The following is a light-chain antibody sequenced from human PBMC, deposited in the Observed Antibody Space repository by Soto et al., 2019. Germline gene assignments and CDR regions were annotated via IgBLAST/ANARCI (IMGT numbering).Light chain of an antibody. CDR3: QQSYSAQYT. Sequence: DIQMTQSPSSLSASVGDRVTITCRASQSIRNYLNWYQQKPGKAPKLLIYAASSLQSGVPSRFSGSGSGTDLTLTFSSLQPEDFAPYYCQQSYSAQYTFGQGTKLEIK. CDR1: QSIRNY. J-gene: IGKJ2*01. V-gene: IGKV1-39*01. CDR2: AAS.